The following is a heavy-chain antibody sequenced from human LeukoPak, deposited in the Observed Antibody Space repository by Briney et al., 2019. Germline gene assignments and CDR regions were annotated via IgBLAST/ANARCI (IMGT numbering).Heavy chain of an antibody. V-gene: IGHV1-8*01. CDR1: GYTFTSYD. J-gene: IGHJ6*02. Sequence: ASVKLSCKASGYTFTSYDINWVRQATGHGLGWMGWMNTNSGNTASTQKFQGRVTMTRHTSIITAYMKLSTLRSEDTAVYYCARTGYSYGCDYYYYYGMDVWGQGTTVTVSS. CDR3: ARTGYSYGCDYYYYYGMDV. D-gene: IGHD5-18*01. CDR2: MNTNSGNT.